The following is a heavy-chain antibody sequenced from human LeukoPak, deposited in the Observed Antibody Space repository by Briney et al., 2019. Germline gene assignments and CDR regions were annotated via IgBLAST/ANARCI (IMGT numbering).Heavy chain of an antibody. CDR3: ARDVALAYCGGDCYQAFDI. CDR2: ISAYNGNT. V-gene: IGHV1-18*01. D-gene: IGHD2-21*02. CDR1: GYTFTSYG. Sequence: ASVKVSCKASGYTFTSYGISWVRQAPGQGLEWTGWISAYNGNTNYAQKLQGRVTMTTDTSTSTAYMELRSLRSDDTAVYYCARDVALAYCGGDCYQAFDIWGQGTMVTVSS. J-gene: IGHJ3*02.